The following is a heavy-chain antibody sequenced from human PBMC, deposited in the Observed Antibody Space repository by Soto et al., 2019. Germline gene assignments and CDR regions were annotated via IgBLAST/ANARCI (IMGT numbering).Heavy chain of an antibody. CDR1: GGTFSSYA. CDR2: IIPIFGTA. Sequence: ASVKVSCKASGGTFSSYAISWVRQAPGQGLEWMGGIIPIFGTANYAQKFQGRVTITADESTSTAYMELSSLRSEDTAVYYCARGVSATAIRSLLYDFDYWGQGTLVTVSS. CDR3: ARGVSATAIRSLLYDFDY. V-gene: IGHV1-69*13. J-gene: IGHJ4*02. D-gene: IGHD2-2*02.